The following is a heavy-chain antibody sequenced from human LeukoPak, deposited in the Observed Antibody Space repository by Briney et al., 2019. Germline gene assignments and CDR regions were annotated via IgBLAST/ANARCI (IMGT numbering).Heavy chain of an antibody. Sequence: GGSLRLSCAASGFTFSSYAMSWVRQAPGTGLEWVSAISSSGGYTYYAHSVKGRFTISRDNSKNTLYLQMNSLRAEDTAVYYCAKHADRYYYYGMDVWGQGTTVTVSS. CDR2: ISSSGGYT. V-gene: IGHV3-23*01. D-gene: IGHD2-15*01. CDR1: GFTFSSYA. CDR3: AKHADRYYYYGMDV. J-gene: IGHJ6*02.